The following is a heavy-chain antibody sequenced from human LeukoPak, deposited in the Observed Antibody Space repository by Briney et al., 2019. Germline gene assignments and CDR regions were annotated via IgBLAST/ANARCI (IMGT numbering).Heavy chain of an antibody. Sequence: SGESLKISCHGSGYRFTSYWIGWVRQMPGKGLEWMGMIYPGDSDTRYSPSFQGHVTISADKSISTAYLQWNSLKASDTAMYYCARHISACGGDCPFDYWGQGTLVTVSS. J-gene: IGHJ4*02. CDR2: IYPGDSDT. D-gene: IGHD2-21*02. CDR1: GYRFTSYW. CDR3: ARHISACGGDCPFDY. V-gene: IGHV5-51*01.